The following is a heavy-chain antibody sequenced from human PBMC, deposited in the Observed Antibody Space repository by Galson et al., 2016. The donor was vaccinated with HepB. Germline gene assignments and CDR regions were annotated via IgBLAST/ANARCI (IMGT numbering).Heavy chain of an antibody. V-gene: IGHV3-33*01. J-gene: IGHJ3*02. D-gene: IGHD1-26*01. CDR1: GFTFSAYG. CDR2: IWFDGSHK. Sequence: SLRLSCAASGFTFSAYGMHWVRQAPGKGLEWVAVIWFDGSHKYYTDSVKGRFTISRDNSKNLVYLQMDSLRAEDTALYYGAREERSFDIWGQGTMVTVSS. CDR3: AREERSFDI.